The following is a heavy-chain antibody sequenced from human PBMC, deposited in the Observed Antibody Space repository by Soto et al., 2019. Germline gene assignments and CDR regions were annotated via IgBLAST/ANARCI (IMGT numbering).Heavy chain of an antibody. V-gene: IGHV4-59*08. CDR3: ARHFGQWYQLLTEGSYYYYYMDV. J-gene: IGHJ6*03. Sequence: QVQLQESGPGLVKPSETLSLTCTVSGGSISSYYWSWIRQPPGQGLEWIGYIYYSGSTNYNPSLKSRVTITVDTSKSQFSMKLSSVTGADTAVYYCARHFGQWYQLLTEGSYYYYYMDVWGKGTTVTVSS. CDR1: GGSISSYY. CDR2: IYYSGST. D-gene: IGHD2-2*01.